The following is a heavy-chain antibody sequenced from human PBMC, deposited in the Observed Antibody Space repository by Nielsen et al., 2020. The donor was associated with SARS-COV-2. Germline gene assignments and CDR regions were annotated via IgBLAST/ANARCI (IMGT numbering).Heavy chain of an antibody. J-gene: IGHJ6*02. V-gene: IGHV4-30-4*08. CDR1: GFTVSNNY. D-gene: IGHD5-12*01. Sequence: LRLSCAASGFTVSNNYMSWVRQPPGKGLEWIGYSYYSGSTYYTPSLKSRVTISIDTSKNQLSLRVKSVTAADTAVYYCAGESSGYDHYNYGMDVWGQGTTVTVSS. CDR3: AGESSGYDHYNYGMDV. CDR2: SYYSGST.